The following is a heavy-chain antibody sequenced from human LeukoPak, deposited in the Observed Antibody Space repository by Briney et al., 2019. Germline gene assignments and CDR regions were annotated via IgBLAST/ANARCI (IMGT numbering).Heavy chain of an antibody. D-gene: IGHD4-17*01. CDR1: GGSIRSYY. J-gene: IGHJ5*02. CDR3: ARGLGVTTT. Sequence: SETLSLIYTVSGGSIRSYYWSWIRQPPGKGLEWIGYIYYSGSTNYNPSLKSRVTISVDTSKNQFSLKLSSVTAADTAVYYCARGLGVTTTWGQGTLVTVSS. V-gene: IGHV4-59*01. CDR2: IYYSGST.